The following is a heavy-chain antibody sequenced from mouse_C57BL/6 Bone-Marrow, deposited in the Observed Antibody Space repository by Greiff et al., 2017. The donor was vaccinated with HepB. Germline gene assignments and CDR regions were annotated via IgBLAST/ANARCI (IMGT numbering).Heavy chain of an antibody. J-gene: IGHJ2*01. CDR3: TRGVGPYYFDY. V-gene: IGHV5-9-1*02. Sequence: EVMLVESGEGLVKPGGSLKLSCAASGFTFSSYAMSWVRQTPEKRLEWVAYISSGGDYIYYADTVKGRFTISRDNARNTLYLQMSSLKSEDTAMYDCTRGVGPYYFDYRGQGTTLTVSS. CDR1: GFTFSSYA. CDR2: ISSGGDYI. D-gene: IGHD1-1*02.